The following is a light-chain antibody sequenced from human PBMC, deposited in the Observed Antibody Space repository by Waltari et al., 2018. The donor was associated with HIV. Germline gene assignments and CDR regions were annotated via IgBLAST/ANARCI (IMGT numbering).Light chain of an antibody. CDR3: SSYTSSSTPYV. CDR1: RSDVGGYNY. J-gene: IGLJ1*01. V-gene: IGLV2-14*01. Sequence: QSALTQPASVSGSPGQSITISCTGTRSDVGGYNYVSWYHQHPGKAPKRMIYEVSNLPAGVSNRFSGSKSGNTASLTISGLQAEDEADYYCSSYTSSSTPYVFGTGTKVTVL. CDR2: EVS.